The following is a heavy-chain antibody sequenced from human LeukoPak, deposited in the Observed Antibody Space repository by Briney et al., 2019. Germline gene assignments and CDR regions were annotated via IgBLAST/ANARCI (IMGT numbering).Heavy chain of an antibody. D-gene: IGHD5-12*01. J-gene: IGHJ4*02. V-gene: IGHV4-59*01. CDR3: ARGFDSKSTYFDY. CDR2: IYYSGGT. Sequence: SETLSLTCTVSGGSISNYYWNWIRQPPGKGLEWIGYIYYSGGTNYNPSLKSRVTISVDTSKDQFSLKLRSVTAADTAVYYCARGFDSKSTYFDYWGQGTLVTVSS. CDR1: GGSISNYY.